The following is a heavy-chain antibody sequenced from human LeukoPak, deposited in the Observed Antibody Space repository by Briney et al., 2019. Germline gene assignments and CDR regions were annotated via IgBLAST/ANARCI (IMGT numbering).Heavy chain of an antibody. D-gene: IGHD3-9*01. Sequence: SETLSLTCTVSGASISSYYWSWIRQPPGKGLEWIGYISYSGSTNNNPSLKSRVTISVDTSKNQFSLKLSSVTAADTAVYYCARVESAGYDILTGYYPGHFDYWGQGTLVTVSS. V-gene: IGHV4-59*01. CDR2: ISYSGST. CDR1: GASISSYY. CDR3: ARVESAGYDILTGYYPGHFDY. J-gene: IGHJ4*02.